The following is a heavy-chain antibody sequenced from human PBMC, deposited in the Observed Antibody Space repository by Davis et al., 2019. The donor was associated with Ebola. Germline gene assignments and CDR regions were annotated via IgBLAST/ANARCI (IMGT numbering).Heavy chain of an antibody. CDR1: GFTFGDYA. V-gene: IGHV3-9*01. CDR2: ISWHTVKT. CDR3: AKDKGSGYYNEANMNNFYYYYAMDV. D-gene: IGHD5-12*01. J-gene: IGHJ6*04. Sequence: SLKISCEASGFTFGDYAMHWVRQSPGQGLEWVASISWHTVKTGYSDSVKGRFTISRDNAKKSLYLEMNNVKLEDAASYYCAKDKGSGYYNEANMNNFYYYYAMDVWGKGTTVTVSS.